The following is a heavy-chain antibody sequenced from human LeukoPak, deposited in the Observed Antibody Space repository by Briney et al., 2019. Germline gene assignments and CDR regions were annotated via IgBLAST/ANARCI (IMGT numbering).Heavy chain of an antibody. CDR1: GFTFSSYS. J-gene: IGHJ4*02. CDR3: ARGVFGYDFDY. CDR2: ISSSTIYM. V-gene: IGHV3-21*01. Sequence: GSLRLSCAASGFTFSSYSMNWVRQAPGKGLEWVSSISSSTIYMDYSDSVRGRFTISRDNAENSLYLQMNSLRAEDTAVYYCARGVFGYDFDYWGQGTLVIVSS. D-gene: IGHD5-18*01.